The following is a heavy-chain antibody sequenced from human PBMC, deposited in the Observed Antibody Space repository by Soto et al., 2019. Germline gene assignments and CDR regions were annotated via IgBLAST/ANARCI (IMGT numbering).Heavy chain of an antibody. CDR3: ARTLQGDLGELSLWDAFDI. V-gene: IGHV3-23*01. J-gene: IGHJ3*02. Sequence: GGSLRLSCAASGFTFSSYAMSWVRQAPGKGLEWVSAISGSGGSTYYADSVKGRFTISRDNSKNTLYLQMNSLRAEDTAVYYCARTLQGDLGELSLWDAFDIWGQGTMVTVSS. CDR1: GFTFSSYA. CDR2: ISGSGGST. D-gene: IGHD3-16*02.